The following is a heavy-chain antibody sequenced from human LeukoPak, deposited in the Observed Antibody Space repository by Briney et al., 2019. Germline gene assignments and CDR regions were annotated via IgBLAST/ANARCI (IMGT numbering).Heavy chain of an antibody. CDR2: ISSSSSTI. Sequence: PGGSLRLSCAASGFTFSSYSMNWVRQAPGKGLEWVSYISSSSSTIYYADSVKGRFTISRGNAKNSLYLQMNSLRAEDTAVYYCARDDPGYYYYYYGMDVWGQGTTVTVSS. V-gene: IGHV3-48*01. CDR1: GFTFSSYS. CDR3: ARDDPGYYYYYYGMDV. J-gene: IGHJ6*02.